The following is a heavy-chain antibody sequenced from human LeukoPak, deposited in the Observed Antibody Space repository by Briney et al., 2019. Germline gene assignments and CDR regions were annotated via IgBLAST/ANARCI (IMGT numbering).Heavy chain of an antibody. CDR3: AHFSGASSAFDY. Sequence: SGPTLVNPQQTLTLSSNFSGFSLQPSGVGVGWIRQPPGKALEGLAIIYWNDDRRASPSLKSRLAITKDTSKNQVVLTMTNMDPVDTATYYCAHFSGASSAFDYWGQGSLVTVSS. D-gene: IGHD2-2*01. CDR2: IYWNDDR. CDR1: GFSLQPSGVG. V-gene: IGHV2-5*01. J-gene: IGHJ4*02.